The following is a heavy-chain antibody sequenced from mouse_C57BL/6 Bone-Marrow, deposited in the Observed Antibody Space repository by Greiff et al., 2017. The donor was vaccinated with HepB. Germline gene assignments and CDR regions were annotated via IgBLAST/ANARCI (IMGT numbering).Heavy chain of an antibody. CDR2: IRSKSNNYAT. CDR1: GFSFNTYA. D-gene: IGHD1-1*01. J-gene: IGHJ3*01. Sequence: GGGLVQPKGSLKLSCAASGFSFNTYAMNWVRQAPGKGLEWVARIRSKSNNYATYYADSVKDRFTISRDDSESMLYLQMNHLKTEDTAMYYCVRHEGGGSSAWFAYWGQGTLVTVSA. CDR3: VRHEGGGSSAWFAY. V-gene: IGHV10-1*01.